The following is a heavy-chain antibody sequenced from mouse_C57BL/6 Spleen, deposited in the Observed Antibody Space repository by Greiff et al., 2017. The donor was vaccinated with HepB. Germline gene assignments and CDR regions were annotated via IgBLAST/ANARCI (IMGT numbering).Heavy chain of an antibody. CDR2: ISDGGSYT. Sequence: EVKLQESGGGLVKPGGSLKLSCAASGFTFSSYAMSWVRQTPEKRLEWVATISDGGSYTYYPDNVKGRFTISRDNAKNNLYLQMSHLKSEDTAMYYCARVVTYFDYWGQGTTLTVSS. V-gene: IGHV5-4*03. CDR1: GFTFSSYA. J-gene: IGHJ2*01. D-gene: IGHD2-2*01. CDR3: ARVVTYFDY.